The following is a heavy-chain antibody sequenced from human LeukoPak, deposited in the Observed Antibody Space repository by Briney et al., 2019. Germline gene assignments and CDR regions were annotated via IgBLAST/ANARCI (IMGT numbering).Heavy chain of an antibody. CDR3: ARDRHYYDSSGYLNYFDY. J-gene: IGHJ4*02. CDR2: ISSSSSYI. CDR1: GFTFSSYS. V-gene: IGHV3-21*01. Sequence: GGSLRLSCAASGFTFSSYSMNWVRQAPGKGLEWVSSISSSSSYIYYADSVKGRFTISRDNAKNSLYLQMNSLRAEDTAVYYCARDRHYYDSSGYLNYFDYWGQGTLVTVSS. D-gene: IGHD3-22*01.